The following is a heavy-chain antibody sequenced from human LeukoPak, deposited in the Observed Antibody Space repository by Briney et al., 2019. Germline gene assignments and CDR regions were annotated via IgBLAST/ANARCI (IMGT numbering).Heavy chain of an antibody. D-gene: IGHD6-19*01. CDR3: AREGSGASLAYYFDY. J-gene: IGHJ4*02. Sequence: PGGSLRLSCAASGFTLSYYWMHWVRQVPGKGLVWVSSISSSSSYIYYADSVKGRFTISRDNAKNSLYLQMNSLRAEDTAVYYCAREGSGASLAYYFDYWGQGTLVTVSS. CDR2: ISSSSSYI. V-gene: IGHV3-21*01. CDR1: GFTLSYYW.